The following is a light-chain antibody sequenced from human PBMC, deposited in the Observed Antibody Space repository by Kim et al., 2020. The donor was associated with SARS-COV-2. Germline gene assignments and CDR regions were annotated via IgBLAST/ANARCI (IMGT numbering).Light chain of an antibody. Sequence: DVQMTQSPSSLAASVGDRVTITCRASQSITSYLNWYKQKPGKAPKLLIYDATSLQSGVPSRFSGSGSGTHFTLTISSLQPEDFATYYCQQSYTTPMYSFGQGTKVEI. J-gene: IGKJ2*01. CDR3: QQSYTTPMYS. V-gene: IGKV1-39*01. CDR1: QSITSY. CDR2: DAT.